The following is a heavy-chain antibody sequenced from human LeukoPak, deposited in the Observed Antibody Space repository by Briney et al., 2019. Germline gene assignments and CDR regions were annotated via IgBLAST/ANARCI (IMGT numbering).Heavy chain of an antibody. CDR1: GGSISTYY. CDR2: IYTSGST. D-gene: IGHD2-15*01. CDR3: ARYSEPPRYFDY. V-gene: IGHV4-4*07. Sequence: SQTLSLTCIVSGGSISTYYWSWIRQPAGKGLEWIGHIYTSGSTNYNPSLKSRVTMSLDTSNNQFSLRLTSVTAADTAVYYCARYSEPPRYFDYWGQGTLVTVSS. J-gene: IGHJ4*02.